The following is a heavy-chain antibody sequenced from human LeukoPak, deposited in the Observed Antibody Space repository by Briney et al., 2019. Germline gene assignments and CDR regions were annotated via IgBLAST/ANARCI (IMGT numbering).Heavy chain of an antibody. J-gene: IGHJ4*02. V-gene: IGHV3-21*01. Sequence: PGGSLRLSCAASGFTFSTYSMNWVRQAPGKGLEWVSSITTTSTYIYYADSVEGRFTISRDNSKNTLYLQMNSLRAEDTAVYYCAGSGEAAHTYYFDYWGQGTLVTVSS. D-gene: IGHD2-15*01. CDR1: GFTFSTYS. CDR2: ITTTSTYI. CDR3: AGSGEAAHTYYFDY.